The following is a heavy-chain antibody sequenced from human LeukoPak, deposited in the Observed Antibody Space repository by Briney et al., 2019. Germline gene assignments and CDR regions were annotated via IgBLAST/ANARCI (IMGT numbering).Heavy chain of an antibody. CDR1: GFTFSSYS. D-gene: IGHD2-15*01. CDR2: ISSSSSYI. CDR3: ARARCSGGSCSYFGALDY. J-gene: IGHJ4*02. Sequence: GGSLRLSCAASGFTFSSYSMNWVRQAPGKGLEWVSSISSSSSYIYYADSVKGRFTISRDNAKNSLYLQMNSLRAEDTAVYYCARARCSGGSCSYFGALDYWGQGTLVTVSS. V-gene: IGHV3-21*01.